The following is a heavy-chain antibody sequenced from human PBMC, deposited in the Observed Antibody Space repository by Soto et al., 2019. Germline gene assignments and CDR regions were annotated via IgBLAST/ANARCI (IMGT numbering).Heavy chain of an antibody. CDR1: GYTLTELS. CDR2: FDPEDGET. Sequence: ASVKASCKVSGYTLTELSMHWVRQAPGKGLEWMGGFDPEDGETIYAQKFQGRVTMTEDTSTDTAYMELSSLRSEDTAVYYCATETIVGATTDFDYWGQGTLVTVSS. J-gene: IGHJ4*02. D-gene: IGHD1-26*01. V-gene: IGHV1-24*01. CDR3: ATETIVGATTDFDY.